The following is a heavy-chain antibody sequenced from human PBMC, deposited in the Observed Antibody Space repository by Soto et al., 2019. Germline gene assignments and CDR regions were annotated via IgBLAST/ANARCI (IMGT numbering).Heavy chain of an antibody. CDR1: GFTFSNYA. J-gene: IGHJ4*02. Sequence: QVQLVESGGGVVQPGRSLRLSCVASGFTFSNYAMEWVRQAPGKGLEWVAVVSADGSSQNCAVSVRGRFTVSRDNSKNTVYLQMNSLRIEDTATYSCAGEAFDSWGQGTLVAVSS. CDR3: AGEAFDS. V-gene: IGHV3-30-3*01. CDR2: VSADGSSQ.